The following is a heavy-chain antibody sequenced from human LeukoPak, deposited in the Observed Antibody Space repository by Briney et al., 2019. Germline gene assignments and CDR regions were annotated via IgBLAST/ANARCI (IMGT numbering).Heavy chain of an antibody. CDR3: ASVGVVVTAAFDY. Sequence: GASVKVSCKASGYTFTGYYMHWVRQAPGQGLEWMGWINPNSGGTNYAQKFQGRVTMTRDTSISTAYMELSRLRPDDTAVYYCASVGVVVTAAFDYWGQGTLVTVSS. J-gene: IGHJ4*02. V-gene: IGHV1-2*02. D-gene: IGHD2-21*02. CDR1: GYTFTGYY. CDR2: INPNSGGT.